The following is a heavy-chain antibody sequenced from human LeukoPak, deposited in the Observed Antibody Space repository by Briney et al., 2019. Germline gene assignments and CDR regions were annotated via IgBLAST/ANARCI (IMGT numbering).Heavy chain of an antibody. J-gene: IGHJ1*01. D-gene: IGHD6-19*01. CDR2: ISSSSSTI. Sequence: PGGSLRLSCAASGFTFSSYSMNWVRQAPGKGLEWVSYISSSSSTIYYADSVRGGFTISRDNAKNSLYLQKNSQRAEDTAVFHCATSYQGLVPWDEYFQHWGQSALVSVSS. CDR1: GFTFSSYS. V-gene: IGHV3-48*01. CDR3: ATSYQGLVPWDEYFQH.